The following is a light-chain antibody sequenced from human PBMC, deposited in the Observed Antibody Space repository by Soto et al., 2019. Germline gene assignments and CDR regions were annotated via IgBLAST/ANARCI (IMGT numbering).Light chain of an antibody. CDR2: SDN. V-gene: IGLV1-44*01. CDR1: SSNIGSNT. J-gene: IGLJ1*01. Sequence: QLVLTQPPSASGTPGQRVTISCSGSSSNIGSNTVNWYQQLPGTAPKLLIYSDNQRPSGIPDRFSGSKSGTSASRAISGLQSEDEADYYCAAWDDSLNGPYVFGTGTKLTVL. CDR3: AAWDDSLNGPYV.